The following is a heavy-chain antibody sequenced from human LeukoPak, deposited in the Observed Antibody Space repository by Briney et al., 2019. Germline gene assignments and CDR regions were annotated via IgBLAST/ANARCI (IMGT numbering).Heavy chain of an antibody. D-gene: IGHD6-6*01. CDR2: INPSGGST. Sequence: GASVKVSFKASGYTFTDYYIHWLRQPPGQGREWMGIINPSGGSTSYAQKFHGRVTMTRDMSTSTVYMELSSLRSEDTAVYYCARATTTIQIGLAARRVTDAFDIWGQGTMVTVSS. CDR3: ARATTTIQIGLAARRVTDAFDI. J-gene: IGHJ3*02. CDR1: GYTFTDYY. V-gene: IGHV1-46*01.